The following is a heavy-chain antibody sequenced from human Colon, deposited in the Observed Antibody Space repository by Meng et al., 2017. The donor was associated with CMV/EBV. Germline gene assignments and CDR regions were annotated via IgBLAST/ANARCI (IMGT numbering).Heavy chain of an antibody. CDR1: GFTFSGFE. Sequence: GESLKISCVTSGFTFSGFEMTWVRQVPGKGLEWISYITGVGTYKHYCVSVKGRFTVSRNNAENSLYLQMNSPTAEDSCVYYCVTVVRLDNYYGLDVWGQGTTVTVSS. V-gene: IGHV3-48*03. CDR2: ITGVGTYK. J-gene: IGHJ6*02. CDR3: VTVVRLDNYYGLDV. D-gene: IGHD3-10*01.